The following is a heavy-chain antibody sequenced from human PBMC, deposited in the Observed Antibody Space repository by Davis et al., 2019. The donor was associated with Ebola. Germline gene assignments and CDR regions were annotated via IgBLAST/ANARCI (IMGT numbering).Heavy chain of an antibody. CDR3: ARTTRGNGWFLDY. Sequence: MPSDTLSLTCPVYGWSSSGYYCSWVRQSPGKGLAWIGEVIDSGITNYNPSLKSRVSVSVDTSKNQFSLKLTSVTAADTARYYCARTTRGNGWFLDYWGQGIRVTVSS. V-gene: IGHV4-34*12. J-gene: IGHJ4*02. CDR2: VIDSGIT. CDR1: GWSSSGYY. D-gene: IGHD2-8*01.